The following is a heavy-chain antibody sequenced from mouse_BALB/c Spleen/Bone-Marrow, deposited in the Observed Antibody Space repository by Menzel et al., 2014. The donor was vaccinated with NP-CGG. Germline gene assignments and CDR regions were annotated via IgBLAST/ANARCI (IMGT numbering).Heavy chain of an antibody. Sequence: VTLNESGAELVKPGASVKLSCTASGFNIKDTYMHWVKQRPEQGLEWIGRIDPANGNTKYDPKFQGEATITADASSNTAYLRLSSLTSEDAAVYYCASYYYGLYFDYWGQGTTLTVSS. D-gene: IGHD1-1*01. CDR1: GFNIKDTY. CDR2: IDPANGNT. J-gene: IGHJ2*01. CDR3: ASYYYGLYFDY. V-gene: IGHV14-3*02.